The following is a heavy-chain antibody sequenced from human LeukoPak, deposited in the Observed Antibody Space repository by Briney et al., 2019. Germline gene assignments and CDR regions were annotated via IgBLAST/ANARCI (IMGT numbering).Heavy chain of an antibody. Sequence: SETLSLTCTVSGGSISSYYWSWIRQPPGKGLEWIGYIYYSGSTNYNPSLKSRVTISVDTSKNQFSLKLSSVTAADTAVYYCARHRGGLTVTTPSYFDYWGQGTLVTVSS. D-gene: IGHD4-11*01. V-gene: IGHV4-59*08. CDR3: ARHRGGLTVTTPSYFDY. CDR1: GGSISSYY. CDR2: IYYSGST. J-gene: IGHJ4*02.